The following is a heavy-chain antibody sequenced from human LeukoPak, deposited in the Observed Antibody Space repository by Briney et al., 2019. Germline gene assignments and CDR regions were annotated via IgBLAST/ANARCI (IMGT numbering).Heavy chain of an antibody. CDR3: ARDLKDGDYLWGAFDI. CDR1: GGSISSSNW. CDR2: IYHSGST. Sequence: SETLSLTCAVSGGSISSSNWWSWVRQPPGKGLEWIGEIYHSGSTNYNPSLKSRVTISVDKSKNQFSLKLSSVTAADTAVYYCARDLKDGDYLWGAFDIWGQGTMVTVSS. J-gene: IGHJ3*02. D-gene: IGHD4-17*01. V-gene: IGHV4-4*02.